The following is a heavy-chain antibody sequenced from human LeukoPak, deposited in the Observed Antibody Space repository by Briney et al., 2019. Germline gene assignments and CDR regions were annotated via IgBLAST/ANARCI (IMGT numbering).Heavy chain of an antibody. CDR3: AKGLWSSGSYRVFEY. CDR1: GFPFSNYV. V-gene: IGHV3-30*18. CDR2: VSYEATNK. D-gene: IGHD1-26*01. J-gene: IGHJ4*02. Sequence: PRGSLRLSCAASGFPFSNYVMHWVRQAPGKGLGWVAVVSYEATNKYYGDSVKGRFTLSRDNSNNPVYLQMNWLRGEDTAVYYCAKGLWSSGSYRVFEYWGQGTLVTVSS.